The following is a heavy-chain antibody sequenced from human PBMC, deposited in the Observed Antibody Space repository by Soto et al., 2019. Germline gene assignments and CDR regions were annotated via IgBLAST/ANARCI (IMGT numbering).Heavy chain of an antibody. J-gene: IGHJ4*02. CDR2: LRYDGSNI. Sequence: QVQLVESGGGVCQPGRSLRLSCAASGVTFSGYGMHWVRQAPGKGLEWVAVLRYDGSNIYYADSVKGRFTISIDNSRKTLYLEMNSLRDEDTAVYYCARDVIGRPTFRGYFDYWGQGTLVTVTS. CDR1: GVTFSGYG. V-gene: IGHV3-33*01. CDR3: ARDVIGRPTFRGYFDY. D-gene: IGHD2-21*01.